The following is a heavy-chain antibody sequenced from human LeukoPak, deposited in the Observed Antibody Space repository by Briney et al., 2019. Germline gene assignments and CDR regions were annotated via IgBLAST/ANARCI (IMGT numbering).Heavy chain of an antibody. D-gene: IGHD2-2*01. V-gene: IGHV1-2*02. Sequence: GASVKVSCKASGYTFTGYYIHWIRRAPGQGLEWMGWINPNSGDTSYAQKFQGRVTMTRDTPINTAYMELSRLRSDDTAVYYCARRHIDCSTTSCYVDYWGQGTLVTVSS. J-gene: IGHJ4*02. CDR3: ARRHIDCSTTSCYVDY. CDR1: GYTFTGYY. CDR2: INPNSGDT.